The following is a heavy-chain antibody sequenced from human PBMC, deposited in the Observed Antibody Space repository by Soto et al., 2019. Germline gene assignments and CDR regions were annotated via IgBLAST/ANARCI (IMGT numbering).Heavy chain of an antibody. Sequence: GGSLRLSCAASGFTFSSHAMSWVRQAPGKGLEWVSSISGTGVRIYYADSVKGRFTISRDNSKNTLHLQMNSLRAADTAVYYCAQSAAIYCSRCSCYSDYWGPGTLVTVSS. J-gene: IGHJ4*01. D-gene: IGHD2-15*01. CDR1: GFTFSSHA. CDR2: ISGTGVRI. V-gene: IGHV3-23*01. CDR3: AQSAAIYCSRCSCYSDY.